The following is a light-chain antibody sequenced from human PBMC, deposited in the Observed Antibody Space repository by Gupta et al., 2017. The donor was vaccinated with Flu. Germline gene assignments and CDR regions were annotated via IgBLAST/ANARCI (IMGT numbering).Light chain of an antibody. J-gene: IGKJ4*01. CDR3: QQDSRSPFD. Sequence: IVLTQSPGTLSLSPGERATLFCRASQSVSSSSRTYLAWYQQKPGQGPRILVFGASSRTTGSPERLGGSGSGKDLTLTINSREHEDFAVYSGQQDSRSPFDFGGGTKVEIK. CDR2: GAS. CDR1: QSVSSSSRTY. V-gene: IGKV3-20*01.